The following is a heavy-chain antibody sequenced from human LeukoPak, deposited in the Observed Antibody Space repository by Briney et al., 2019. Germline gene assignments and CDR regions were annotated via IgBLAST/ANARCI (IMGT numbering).Heavy chain of an antibody. J-gene: IGHJ5*02. CDR1: GGSFSGYY. D-gene: IGHD3-10*01. V-gene: IGHV4-34*01. CDR3: ARQFYGSGSYNWFDP. Sequence: SETLSLTCAVYGGSFSGYYWSWIRQPPGKGLEWNGEINHSGSTNYNPSLKSRVTISVDTSKNQFSLKLSSVTAADTAVYYCARQFYGSGSYNWFDPWGQGTLVTVSS. CDR2: INHSGST.